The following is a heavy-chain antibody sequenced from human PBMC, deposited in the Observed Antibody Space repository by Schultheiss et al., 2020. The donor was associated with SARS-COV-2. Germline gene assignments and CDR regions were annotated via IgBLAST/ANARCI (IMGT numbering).Heavy chain of an antibody. CDR3: ARARYYDSSGYPDY. Sequence: GESLKISCAASGFTFSDHYMDWVRQAPGKGLEWVSSISSSSSYIYYADSVKGRFTISRDNAKNSLYLQMNSLRAEDTAVYYCARARYYDSSGYPDYWGQGTLVTVSS. CDR1: GFTFSDHY. J-gene: IGHJ4*02. V-gene: IGHV3-21*01. D-gene: IGHD3-22*01. CDR2: ISSSSSYI.